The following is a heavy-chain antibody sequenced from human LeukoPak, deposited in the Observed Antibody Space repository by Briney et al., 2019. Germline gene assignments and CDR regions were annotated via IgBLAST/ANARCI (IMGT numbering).Heavy chain of an antibody. D-gene: IGHD6-19*01. CDR3: ARDRESVAGSLNWFDP. CDR2: IIPILGIA. CDR1: GGTFGSYA. V-gene: IGHV1-69*04. J-gene: IGHJ5*02. Sequence: ASVKVSCKASGGTFGSYAISWVRQAPGQGLEWMGRIIPILGIANYAQKFQGRVTITADKSTSTAYMELSSLRSEDTAVYYCARDRESVAGSLNWFDPWGQGTLVTVSS.